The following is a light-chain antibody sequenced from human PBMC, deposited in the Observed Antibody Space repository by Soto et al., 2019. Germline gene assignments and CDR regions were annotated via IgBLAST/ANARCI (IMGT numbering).Light chain of an antibody. V-gene: IGKV3-15*01. CDR3: QQYDSWPLT. J-gene: IGKJ4*01. Sequence: EIVMTQSPAALSVSPGERATLSCRASQSVSSGLAWYQQKPGQTPRLLIYGAFIRATGIPARFSGSASGTEFTLTISSLQSEDFAVYFCQQYDSWPLTLGGGTKVDIK. CDR1: QSVSSG. CDR2: GAF.